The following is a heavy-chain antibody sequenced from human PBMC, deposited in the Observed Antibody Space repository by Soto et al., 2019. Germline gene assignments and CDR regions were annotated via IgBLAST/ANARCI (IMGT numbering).Heavy chain of an antibody. Sequence: QVQLEQSGGGVVQPGRSLRLSCTSSAFTLSSFAMHWVRQAPGKGLEWVAVISYDGSNKYYGDSVKGRFTISRDNSKNTLYLQMSSLRVEDTAVYYCAKDCWSGFPQYYFDYWGQGTLVTVSS. V-gene: IGHV3-30*18. J-gene: IGHJ4*02. D-gene: IGHD3-3*01. CDR3: AKDCWSGFPQYYFDY. CDR2: ISYDGSNK. CDR1: AFTLSSFA.